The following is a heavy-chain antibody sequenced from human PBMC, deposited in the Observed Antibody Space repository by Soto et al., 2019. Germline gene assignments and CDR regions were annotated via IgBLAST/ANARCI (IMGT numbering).Heavy chain of an antibody. CDR1: GGTFSSYA. CDR2: IIPIFGTA. CDR3: ARRLVVPAAIHPTYGMDV. J-gene: IGHJ6*02. V-gene: IGHV1-69*13. Sequence: GASVKVSCKASGGTFSSYAISWVRQAPGQGLEWMGGIIPIFGTANYAQKFQGRVTITADESTSTAYMELSSLRSEDTAVYYCARRLVVPAAIHPTYGMDVWRQGTTVTVSS. D-gene: IGHD2-2*01.